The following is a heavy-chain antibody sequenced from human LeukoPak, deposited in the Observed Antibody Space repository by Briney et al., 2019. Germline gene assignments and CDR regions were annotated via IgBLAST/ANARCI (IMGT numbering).Heavy chain of an antibody. J-gene: IGHJ6*04. CDR2: INPNSGGT. CDR3: ASHQGCWGTTCLDV. CDR1: GYTFTGYY. V-gene: IGHV1-2*02. Sequence: GASVKVSCKASGYTFTGYYMHWVRQAPGQGLEWMGWINPNSGGTNYAQKFQGRVTMTRDTPISTAYMELSRLRSDDTAVYYCASHQGCWGTTCLDVWGKGTTVTVSS. D-gene: IGHD1-7*01.